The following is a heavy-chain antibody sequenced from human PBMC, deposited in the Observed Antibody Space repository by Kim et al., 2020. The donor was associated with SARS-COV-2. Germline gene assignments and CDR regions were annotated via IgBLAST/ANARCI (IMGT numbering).Heavy chain of an antibody. J-gene: IGHJ4*02. CDR1: GFTFSDSY. V-gene: IGHV3-11*01. D-gene: IGHD5-12*01. CDR2: ISPSGGTI. Sequence: WGSLRLSCAASGFTFSDSYMNWIRQAPGKGLEWVSFISPSGGTIFYSESVKGRFTISRDNAKNLLYLQMNSLRVEDTAIYYCSKSGLGYNAFEFWGQGTLLTVSS. CDR3: SKSGLGYNAFEF.